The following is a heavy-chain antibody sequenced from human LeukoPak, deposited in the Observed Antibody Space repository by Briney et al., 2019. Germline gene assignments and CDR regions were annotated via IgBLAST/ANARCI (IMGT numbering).Heavy chain of an antibody. CDR1: GFTFSKYA. J-gene: IGHJ4*02. Sequence: GGSLRLSCAASGFTFSKYAMSWVRQAPGKGLEWVSVISGSGGTTYYADFVKGRFTISRDNSKNTLYLQMNSLRVEDTAVYYCAKDLEEVVVITLDYWGQGTLVTVSS. CDR2: ISGSGGTT. CDR3: AKDLEEVVVITLDY. D-gene: IGHD3-22*01. V-gene: IGHV3-23*01.